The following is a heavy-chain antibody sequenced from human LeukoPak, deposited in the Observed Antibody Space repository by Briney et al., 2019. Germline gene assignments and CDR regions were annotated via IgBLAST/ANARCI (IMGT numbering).Heavy chain of an antibody. CDR2: IYTSGST. J-gene: IGHJ4*02. D-gene: IGHD1-26*01. Sequence: PSQTLSLTCTVSGGSISSGSYYWSWIRQPAGKGLEWIGRIYTSGSTNYNPSLKSRVTISVDTSKNQFSLKLSSVTAADTAVYYCARGNSGSYYSNYWGQGTLVTVSS. V-gene: IGHV4-61*02. CDR3: ARGNSGSYYSNY. CDR1: GGSISSGSYY.